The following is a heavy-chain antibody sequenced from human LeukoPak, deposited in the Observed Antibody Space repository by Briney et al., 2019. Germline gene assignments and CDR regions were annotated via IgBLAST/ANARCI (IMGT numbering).Heavy chain of an antibody. J-gene: IGHJ3*02. CDR2: IKSKTDGGTT. CDR1: GFTFSNAW. V-gene: IGHV3-15*01. D-gene: IGHD2-2*01. Sequence: GGSLRLSCAASGFTFSNAWMSWVRQAPGKGLEWVGRIKSKTDGGTTDYAAPVKGRFTISRDDSKNTLYLQMNSLKTEDTAVYYCRARDILRSIVPAAPSVRDAFDIWGQGTMVTVSS. CDR3: RARDILRSIVPAAPSVRDAFDI.